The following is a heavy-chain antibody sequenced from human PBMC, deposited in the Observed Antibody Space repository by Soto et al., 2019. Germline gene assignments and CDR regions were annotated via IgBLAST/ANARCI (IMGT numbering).Heavy chain of an antibody. Sequence: ASVKIGWTASWDTFTVWYMPGALQAPGQGLEWMGWINHNSGGTNYAQKFQGRVTMTRDTSISTAYMELSRLRSDDTAVYFCPRDADIGATGIDYWGQRTLVTVS. CDR2: INHNSGGT. J-gene: IGHJ4*02. CDR1: WDTFTVWY. V-gene: IGHV1-2*02. CDR3: PRDADIGATGIDY. D-gene: IGHD5-12*01.